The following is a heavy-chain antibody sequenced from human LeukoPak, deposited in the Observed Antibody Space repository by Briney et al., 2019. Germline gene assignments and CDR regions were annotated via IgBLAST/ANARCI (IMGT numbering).Heavy chain of an antibody. J-gene: IGHJ4*02. D-gene: IGHD3-9*01. CDR2: IRSKAYGGTT. Sequence: GGSLRLSCTASGFTFGDYAMSWVRQAPGKGLEWVGFIRSKAYGGTTEYAASVKGRFTISRDDSKSIAYLQMNSLKTEDTAVYYCTREESYDILTGYLAYWGQGTLVTVSS. V-gene: IGHV3-49*04. CDR3: TREESYDILTGYLAY. CDR1: GFTFGDYA.